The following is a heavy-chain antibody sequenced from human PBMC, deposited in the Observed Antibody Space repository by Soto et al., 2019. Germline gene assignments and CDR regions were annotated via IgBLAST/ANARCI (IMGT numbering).Heavy chain of an antibody. CDR2: INPSGGST. V-gene: IGHV1-46*01. J-gene: IGHJ5*02. Sequence: ASVKVACKASGYTLTSYYMHWVRQAPGQGLEWMGIINPSGGSTSYAQKFQGRVTMTRDTSTSTVYMELSSLRSEDTAVYYCARVGAIAAAGTRGNWFDPWGQGTLVTVSS. D-gene: IGHD6-13*01. CDR3: ARVGAIAAAGTRGNWFDP. CDR1: GYTLTSYY.